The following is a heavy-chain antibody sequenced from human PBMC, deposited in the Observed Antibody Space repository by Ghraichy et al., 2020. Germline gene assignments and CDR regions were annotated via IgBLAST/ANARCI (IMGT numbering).Heavy chain of an antibody. V-gene: IGHV3-48*04. CDR1: GFTFSSYS. CDR3: ARDMPLLSL. CDR2: ISSSSSTI. J-gene: IGHJ4*02. Sequence: LSLTCAASGFTFSSYSMNWVRQAPGKGLEWVSYISSSSSTIYYADSVKGRFTISRDNAKNSLYLQMNSLRAEDTAVYYCARDMPLLSLWGQGTLVTVSS. D-gene: IGHD3-10*01.